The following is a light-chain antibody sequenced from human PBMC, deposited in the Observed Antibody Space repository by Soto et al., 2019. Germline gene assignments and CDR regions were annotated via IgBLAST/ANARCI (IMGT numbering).Light chain of an antibody. CDR3: LQDFNFPYT. Sequence: AIQMTQSPSSLSASVGDRVTITCRASQDITNDLAWYQQKPGTAPKVLISAASSLQTGVPSRFSGSGSGTDCTLTFSSVQPEDFATYYCLQDFNFPYTFGQGTKLEVK. J-gene: IGKJ2*01. CDR2: AAS. V-gene: IGKV1-6*01. CDR1: QDITND.